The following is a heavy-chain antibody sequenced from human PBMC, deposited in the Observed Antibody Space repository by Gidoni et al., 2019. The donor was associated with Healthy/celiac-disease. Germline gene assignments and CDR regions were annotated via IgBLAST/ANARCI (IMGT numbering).Heavy chain of an antibody. CDR2: ISAYNGNT. CDR1: GYTFTRYG. CDR3: ASGIAAAGRSDYYYGMDV. V-gene: IGHV1-18*01. J-gene: IGHJ6*02. D-gene: IGHD6-13*01. Sequence: QVPLVQSGAEVKKPGASVNVSCKASGYTFTRYGISWGRQAPGQGLEWMGWISAYNGNTNYAQKLQGRVTMTTDTSTSTAYMELRSLRSDDTAVYYCASGIAAAGRSDYYYGMDVWGQGTTVTVSS.